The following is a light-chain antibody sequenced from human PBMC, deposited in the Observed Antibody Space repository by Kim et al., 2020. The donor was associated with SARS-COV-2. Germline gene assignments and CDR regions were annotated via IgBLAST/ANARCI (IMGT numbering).Light chain of an antibody. CDR2: DVN. Sequence: QSALTQPASVSGSPGQSITMSCTGTNSDVGDYDYVSWYQQHPGKVPKLLLYDVNKRPSGVSNRFSGSKSGNTASLTISGLQAEDEAEYYCSSFTYMFTYVFGTGTKVTVL. J-gene: IGLJ1*01. CDR1: NSDVGDYDY. V-gene: IGLV2-14*03. CDR3: SSFTYMFTYV.